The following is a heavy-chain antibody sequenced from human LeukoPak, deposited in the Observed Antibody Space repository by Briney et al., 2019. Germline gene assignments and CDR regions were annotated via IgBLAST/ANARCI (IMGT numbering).Heavy chain of an antibody. CDR1: GDSVSSNSAA. CDR3: ARVGVQWLESNYFDS. CDR2: TYYRSQWHD. D-gene: IGHD6-19*01. V-gene: IGHV6-1*01. J-gene: IGHJ4*02. Sequence: SQTLSLTCAVSGDSVSSNSAAWHWIRQSPSRGLEWLGRTYYRSQWHDDYAESVRSRITINADTSKNQFFLRLTSVTPEDTAVYFCARVGVQWLESNYFDSWGQGTLVTVSS.